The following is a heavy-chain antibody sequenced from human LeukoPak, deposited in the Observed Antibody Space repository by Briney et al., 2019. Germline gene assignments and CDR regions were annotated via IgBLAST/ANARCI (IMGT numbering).Heavy chain of an antibody. Sequence: PSETLSLTCTVSGDSISSSSYNWGWIRQPPGKGLEWVGNVYFNGNTYYNPSLKSRVAISVDTSKNQFSLNLRSVTAADTAVYYCERQGGGGRAFGIWGQGTMVTVSS. CDR3: ERQGGGGRAFGI. D-gene: IGHD1-26*01. V-gene: IGHV4-39*01. CDR2: VYFNGNT. CDR1: GDSISSSSYN. J-gene: IGHJ3*02.